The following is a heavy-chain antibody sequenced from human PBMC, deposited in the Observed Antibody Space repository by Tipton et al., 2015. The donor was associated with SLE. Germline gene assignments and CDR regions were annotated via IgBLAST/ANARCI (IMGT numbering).Heavy chain of an antibody. CDR1: GGSISSYY. Sequence: LRLSCTVSGGSISSYYWSWIRQPPGKGLEWIGYIYYSGSTNYNPSLKSRVTISVDTSKNQFSLKLSSVTAADTAVYYCARHPTWVVQGDYGMDVWGQGTTVTVSS. CDR3: ARHPTWVVQGDYGMDV. J-gene: IGHJ6*02. V-gene: IGHV4-59*08. D-gene: IGHD3-10*01. CDR2: IYYSGST.